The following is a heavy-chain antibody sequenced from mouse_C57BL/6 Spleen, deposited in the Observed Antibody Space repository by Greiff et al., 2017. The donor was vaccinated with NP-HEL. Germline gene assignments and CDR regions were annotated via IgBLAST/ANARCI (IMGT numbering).Heavy chain of an antibody. CDR1: GYTFTSYW. J-gene: IGHJ3*01. CDR2: IDPSDSYT. Sequence: VQLQQPGAELVKPGASVKLSCKASGYTFTSYWMQWVKQRPGQGLEWIGEIDPSDSYTNYNQKFKGKATLTVDTSSSTAYMQLSSLTSEDSAVYYCARSRGLGEAWFAYWGQGTLVTVSA. CDR3: ARSRGLGEAWFAY. V-gene: IGHV1-50*01. D-gene: IGHD2-4*01.